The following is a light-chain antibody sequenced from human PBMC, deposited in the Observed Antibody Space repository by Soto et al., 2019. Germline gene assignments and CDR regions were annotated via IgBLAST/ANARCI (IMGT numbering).Light chain of an antibody. CDR3: SSYTNINTRACV. CDR2: EVI. V-gene: IGLV2-14*01. CDR1: SSDVGGYNY. J-gene: IGLJ1*01. Sequence: QSVLTQPASVSGSPGQSITISCTGTSSDVGGYNYVSWYQQHPGKAPKLIIYEVINRPSGVSNRFSGSKSGNTASLTISGLQAEDEADYYCSSYTNINTRACVFGTGTKLTVL.